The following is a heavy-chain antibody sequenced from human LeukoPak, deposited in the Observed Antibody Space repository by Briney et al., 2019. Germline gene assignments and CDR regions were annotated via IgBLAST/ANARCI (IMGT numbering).Heavy chain of an antibody. V-gene: IGHV3-23*01. Sequence: PGGSLRLSCAASGFTFSSYAMSWVRQAPGKGLEWVSAISGSGGSTYYADSVKGRFTISRDNSKNTLYLQMNSLRAEDTAVYYCARGWTLGPGRDGYNFDYWGQGTLVTVSS. CDR3: ARGWTLGPGRDGYNFDY. CDR1: GFTFSSYA. D-gene: IGHD5-24*01. CDR2: ISGSGGST. J-gene: IGHJ4*02.